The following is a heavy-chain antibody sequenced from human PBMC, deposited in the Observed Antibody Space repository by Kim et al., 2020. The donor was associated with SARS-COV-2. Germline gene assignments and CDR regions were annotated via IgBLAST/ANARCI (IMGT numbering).Heavy chain of an antibody. J-gene: IGHJ4*02. V-gene: IGHV6-1*01. Sequence: YAVSVKRRITINPDTSKNQFSLQLNSVTPEDTAVYYCARDSSGSTRGVDYWGQGTLVTVSS. D-gene: IGHD6-19*01. CDR3: ARDSSGSTRGVDY.